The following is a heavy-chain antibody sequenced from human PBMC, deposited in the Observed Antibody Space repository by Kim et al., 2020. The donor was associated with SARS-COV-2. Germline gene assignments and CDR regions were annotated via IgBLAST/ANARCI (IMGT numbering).Heavy chain of an antibody. CDR3: ARGSGYSGYEYY. CDR1: GGSFSGYY. CDR2: INHSGST. V-gene: IGHV4-34*01. D-gene: IGHD5-12*01. Sequence: SETLSLTCAVYGGSFSGYYWSWIRQPPGKGLEWIGEINHSGSTNYNPSLKSRVTISVDTSKNQFSLKLSSVTAAATAVYYCARGSGYSGYEYYVGQGTLV. J-gene: IGHJ4*02.